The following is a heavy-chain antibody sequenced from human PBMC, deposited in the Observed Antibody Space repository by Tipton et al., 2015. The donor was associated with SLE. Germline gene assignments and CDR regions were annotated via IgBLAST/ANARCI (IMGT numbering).Heavy chain of an antibody. CDR2: ISGSGST. D-gene: IGHD5-18*01. J-gene: IGHJ3*02. Sequence: LRLSCTVSGDLISSSDYFWGWIRQPPGKGLEWIGSISGSGSTYYGPSLKSRVTISVDTSKIQFSLNLKFVTAADTAIYYCARRKKYNAFDIWGQGTVVTVS. V-gene: IGHV4-39*01. CDR1: GDLISSSDYF. CDR3: ARRKKYNAFDI.